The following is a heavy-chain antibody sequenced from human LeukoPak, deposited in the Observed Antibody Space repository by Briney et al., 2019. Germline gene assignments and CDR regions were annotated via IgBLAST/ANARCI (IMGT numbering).Heavy chain of an antibody. V-gene: IGHV1-8*02. Sequence: GASVKVSCKASGYTFTSYDINWVRQATGQGLEWMGWMNPNSGNTGYAQNLQGRVTMTTDTSTSTAYMELRSLRADDTAVYYCAREVATKTVAAAGGIDYWGQGTLVTVSS. CDR2: MNPNSGNT. J-gene: IGHJ4*02. CDR3: AREVATKTVAAAGGIDY. CDR1: GYTFTSYD. D-gene: IGHD6-13*01.